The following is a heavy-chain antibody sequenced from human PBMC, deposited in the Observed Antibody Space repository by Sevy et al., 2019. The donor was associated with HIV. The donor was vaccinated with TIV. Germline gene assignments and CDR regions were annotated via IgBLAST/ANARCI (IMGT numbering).Heavy chain of an antibody. Sequence: GGSLRLSCAASGFTFSSYAMHWVRQAPGKGLEWVAVISYDGSNKYYADSVKGRFTISRDNSKNTLYLQMNSLRAEDTAVYYCDLVGASDAFDIWGQGTMVTVSS. J-gene: IGHJ3*02. CDR3: DLVGASDAFDI. V-gene: IGHV3-30-3*01. CDR2: ISYDGSNK. D-gene: IGHD1-26*01. CDR1: GFTFSSYA.